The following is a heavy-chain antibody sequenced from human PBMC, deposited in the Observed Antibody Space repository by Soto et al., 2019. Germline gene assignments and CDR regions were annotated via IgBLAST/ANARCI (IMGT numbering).Heavy chain of an antibody. CDR2: FDPEDGET. V-gene: IGHV1-24*01. CDR1: GYTLTELS. Sequence: ASVKVSCKVSGYTLTELSMHWVRQAPGKGLEWMGGFDPEDGETIYAQKFQGRVTMTEDTSTDTAYMELSSLRSEDTAVYYCARELRYFDWLSYYYGMDVWGQGTTVTVSS. CDR3: ARELRYFDWLSYYYGMDV. D-gene: IGHD3-9*01. J-gene: IGHJ6*02.